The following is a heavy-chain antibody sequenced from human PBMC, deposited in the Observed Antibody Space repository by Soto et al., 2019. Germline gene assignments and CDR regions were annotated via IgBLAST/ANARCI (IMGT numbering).Heavy chain of an antibody. CDR3: ARGYKGVLWY. CDR2: SSPYNGNT. Sequence: ASVKVSSKPSGYTFTSYCISWLQQAPGQGLKWMGWSSPYNGNTNYPQKLQGRVPMTTDTSASTAYMELRSVGYDDTAVYYCARGYKGVLWYWGQGTLVTVSS. CDR1: GYTFTSYC. J-gene: IGHJ4*02. D-gene: IGHD3-10*01. V-gene: IGHV1-18*04.